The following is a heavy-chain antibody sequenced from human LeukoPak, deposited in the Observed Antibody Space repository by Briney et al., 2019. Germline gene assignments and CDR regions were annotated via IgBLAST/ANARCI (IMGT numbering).Heavy chain of an antibody. V-gene: IGHV1-18*01. D-gene: IGHD1-7*01. CDR3: ARGGGNYRFDY. CDR1: GYTFTDYA. CDR2: INDYSGDT. Sequence: VASVKVSCKASGYTFTDYAIRWVRQAPGQGLEWVVGINDYSGDTNHAQRFQARVTMTTDTSTSTAYMELRSLRSDDTAMYYCARGGGNYRFDYWGQGTLVTVSS. J-gene: IGHJ4*02.